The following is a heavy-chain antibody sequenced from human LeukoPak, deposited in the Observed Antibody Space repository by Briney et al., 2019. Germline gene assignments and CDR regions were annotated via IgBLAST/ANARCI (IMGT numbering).Heavy chain of an antibody. V-gene: IGHV3-11*01. CDR1: GFTFSDYY. D-gene: IGHD4-11*01. J-gene: IGHJ4*02. CDR3: AKDGGSTTVTPGD. Sequence: PGGSLRLSCAASGFTFSDYYMSWIRQAPGKGLEWVSYISSSGSTIYYADSVKGRFTISRGNSKNTLYLQMNSLRAEDTAVYYCAKDGGSTTVTPGDWGQGTLVTVSS. CDR2: ISSSGSTI.